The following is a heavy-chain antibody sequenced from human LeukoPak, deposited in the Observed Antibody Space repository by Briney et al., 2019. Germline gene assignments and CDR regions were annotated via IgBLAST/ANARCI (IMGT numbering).Heavy chain of an antibody. D-gene: IGHD6-6*01. CDR1: GGSISSGGYD. CDR3: ARDLPNSSGGWFDP. J-gene: IGHJ5*02. V-gene: IGHV4-31*03. CDR2: IYYSGST. Sequence: SETLSLTCTVSGGSISSGGYDWSWIRQHPGKGLEWIGYIYYSGSTYYNPSLKSRVTISVDTSKNQFSLKLSSVTAADTAVYYCARDLPNSSGGWFDPWGQGTLVTVSS.